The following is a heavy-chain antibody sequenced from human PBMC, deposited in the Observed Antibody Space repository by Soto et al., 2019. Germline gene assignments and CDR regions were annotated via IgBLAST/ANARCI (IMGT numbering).Heavy chain of an antibody. V-gene: IGHV3-30*18. D-gene: IGHD6-6*01. CDR3: AKASKSSPYYYYYGMDV. CDR2: ISYDGSNK. J-gene: IGHJ6*02. CDR1: GFTFSSYG. Sequence: QVQLVESGGGVVQPGRSLRLSCAASGFTFSSYGMHWVRQAPGKGLEWVAVISYDGSNKYYADSVKGRFTISRDNSKNTLYLQMNSLRAEDKAVYYCAKASKSSPYYYYYGMDVWGQGTTVTVSS.